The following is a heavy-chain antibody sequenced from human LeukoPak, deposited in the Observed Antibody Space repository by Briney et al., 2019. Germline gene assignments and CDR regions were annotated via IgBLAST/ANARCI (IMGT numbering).Heavy chain of an antibody. CDR1: GYSFTSYW. CDR2: IYPGDSDT. Sequence: GESLKISCKGSGYSFTSYWIGWVRQMPGKGLEWMGIIYPGDSDTRYSPSFQGQVTISADKSISTAYLQWSSLKASDTAMYYCAGGEYYYDSSGYWQFDYWGQGTLVTVSS. V-gene: IGHV5-51*01. CDR3: AGGEYYYDSSGYWQFDY. D-gene: IGHD3-22*01. J-gene: IGHJ4*02.